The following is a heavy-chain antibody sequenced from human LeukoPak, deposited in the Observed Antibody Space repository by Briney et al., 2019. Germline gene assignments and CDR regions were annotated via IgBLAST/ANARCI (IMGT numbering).Heavy chain of an antibody. CDR3: AREGYYGSGSPPSLYFDY. J-gene: IGHJ4*02. D-gene: IGHD3-10*01. V-gene: IGHV3-30-3*01. Sequence: GGSLRLSCAASGFTFSSYVIHWVRQAPGKGLEWVAVTSSDLNVKLYADSVKGRFTISRDNSRSTLYLQMNSLRPEDTAIYYCAREGYYGSGSPPSLYFDYWGQGTLVTVSS. CDR2: TSSDLNVK. CDR1: GFTFSSYV.